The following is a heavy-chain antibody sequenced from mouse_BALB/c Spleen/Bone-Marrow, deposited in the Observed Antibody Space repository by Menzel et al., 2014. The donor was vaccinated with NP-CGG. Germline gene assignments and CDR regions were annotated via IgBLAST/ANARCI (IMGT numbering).Heavy chain of an antibody. CDR3: ARQNGNYGYYYAMDY. D-gene: IGHD2-1*01. CDR2: ISGGGSYS. J-gene: IGHJ4*01. Sequence: EVKLMESGGGLVKPGGSLKLSCAASGFTFSSYGMSWVRQTPEKRLEWVATISGGGSYSYYPDIVKGRFTISRDNAKNNLYLQMSSLRSEDTALYYCARQNGNYGYYYAMDYWGQGTSVTVSS. V-gene: IGHV5-9-2*01. CDR1: GFTFSSYG.